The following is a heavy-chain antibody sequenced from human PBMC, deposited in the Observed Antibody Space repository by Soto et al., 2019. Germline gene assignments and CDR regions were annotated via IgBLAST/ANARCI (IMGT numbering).Heavy chain of an antibody. D-gene: IGHD2-2*01. CDR1: GFSFSTYA. CDR3: AKVGCNSTSCYVSYYYYMDV. Sequence: GGSLRLSCVASGFSFSTYAMSWVRQAPGKGLEWVSAISVSGGITYYADFVKGRFIISRDNSKNTLYLQMNSLRAEDTAVYYCAKVGCNSTSCYVSYYYYMDVWGKGTTVTVSS. J-gene: IGHJ6*03. V-gene: IGHV3-23*01. CDR2: ISVSGGIT.